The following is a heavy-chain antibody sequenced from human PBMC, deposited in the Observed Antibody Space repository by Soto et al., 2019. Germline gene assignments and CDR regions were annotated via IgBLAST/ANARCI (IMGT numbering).Heavy chain of an antibody. CDR2: ISSRGDRT. Sequence: PWWSLRLSCSGSVFTFSRYAMNWFRQAPGKGLEWVSIISSRGDRTSYAESVKGRFTISRDDSKNTLFLHMNSLGAEDTAVYYCAKETGYSYGFQPNALDVWGQGTTVTVSS. V-gene: IGHV3-23*01. J-gene: IGHJ6*02. CDR3: AKETGYSYGFQPNALDV. D-gene: IGHD5-18*01. CDR1: VFTFSRYA.